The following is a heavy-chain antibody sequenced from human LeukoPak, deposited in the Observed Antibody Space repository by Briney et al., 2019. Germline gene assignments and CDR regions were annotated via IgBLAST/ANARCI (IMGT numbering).Heavy chain of an antibody. Sequence: PSETLSLTCTVSGGSISSYYWSWIRQPPGKGLEWIGYIYYSGRTNYNPSLKSRVTISIDTSKNQFSLNLSSVTAADTAVYYCARGASGYSYGWGEGTLVTASS. D-gene: IGHD5-18*01. CDR2: IYYSGRT. J-gene: IGHJ4*02. CDR1: GGSISSYY. V-gene: IGHV4-59*01. CDR3: ARGASGYSYG.